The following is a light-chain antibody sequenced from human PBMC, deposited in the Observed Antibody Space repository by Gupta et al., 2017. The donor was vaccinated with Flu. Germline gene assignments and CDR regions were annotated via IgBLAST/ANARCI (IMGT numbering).Light chain of an antibody. CDR1: QSVGSY. V-gene: IGKV3-20*01. Sequence: DIVLTQSPGTLSLSPGERATLSCRASQSVGSYLAWYQQKPGQAPRLLIYGASSRATGIPDRFSGSGFGTDFTLTINRREPEDFAVYYCQQFGSSPPVTFGGGTKVEIK. CDR3: QQFGSSPPVT. J-gene: IGKJ4*01. CDR2: GAS.